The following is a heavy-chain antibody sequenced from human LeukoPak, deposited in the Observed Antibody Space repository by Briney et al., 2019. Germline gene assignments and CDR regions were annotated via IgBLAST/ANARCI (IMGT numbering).Heavy chain of an antibody. J-gene: IGHJ6*02. CDR2: INHSGST. Sequence: SETLSLTCAVYGGSFSGYYWSWIRQPPGKGLEWIGEINHSGSTNYNPSLKSRVTISVDTSKNQFSLKLSSVTAADTAVYYCARLSGRGVYYYYYGMDVWGQGTTVTVSS. CDR3: ARLSGRGVYYYYYGMDV. V-gene: IGHV4-34*01. CDR1: GGSFSGYY. D-gene: IGHD2-15*01.